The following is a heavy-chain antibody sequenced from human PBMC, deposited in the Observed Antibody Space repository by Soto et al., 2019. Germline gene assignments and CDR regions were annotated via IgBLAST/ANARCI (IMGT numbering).Heavy chain of an antibody. CDR3: ARVNSGYEAHRQYFYYIDV. CDR1: GGSIGNFY. Sequence: QVRLQESGPGLVKPSGTLSLTCTVSGGSIGNFYCGWFRQPPGKGLEWIGSAYYSGSTNYSPSLTSRVTISLDTINNQFSLRLTAMTAADTAVYFCARVNSGYEAHRQYFYYIDVWGKGTTVTVSS. CDR2: AYYSGST. V-gene: IGHV4-59*01. J-gene: IGHJ6*03. D-gene: IGHD5-12*01.